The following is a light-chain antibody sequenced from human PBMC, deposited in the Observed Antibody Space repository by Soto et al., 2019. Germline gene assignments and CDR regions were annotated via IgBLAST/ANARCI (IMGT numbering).Light chain of an antibody. CDR1: QSVRSN. V-gene: IGKV3-15*01. CDR3: QQYNNWPPIT. Sequence: EIVLTQSPSTMSVSPGERATLSCRASQSVRSNLAWYQQKPGQAPRLLIYGASTRATGIPARFSGSGSGTEFTLTLSSLQSEDFAVYYCQQYNNWPPITFGQGTRLEI. J-gene: IGKJ5*01. CDR2: GAS.